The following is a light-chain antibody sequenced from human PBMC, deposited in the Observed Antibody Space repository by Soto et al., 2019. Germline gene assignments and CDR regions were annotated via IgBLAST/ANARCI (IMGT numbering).Light chain of an antibody. J-gene: IGKJ5*01. V-gene: IGKV3-20*01. CDR1: QSVINNY. Sequence: EIVLTQSPGTLSLSPGERGTLPCRASQSVINNYLAWYQQRPGQAPRLLIYGASSRATGIPERFSGSGSGTEFTLTISRLVPEDFAVYYCQQYGSSPITFGQGTRLEIK. CDR3: QQYGSSPIT. CDR2: GAS.